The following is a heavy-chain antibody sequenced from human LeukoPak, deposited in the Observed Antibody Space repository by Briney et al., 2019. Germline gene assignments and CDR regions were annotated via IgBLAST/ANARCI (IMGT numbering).Heavy chain of an antibody. CDR3: ARHGHCTNGVCYSNYYYHMDV. Sequence: PGASLQISCQGSGYSFASSWIGRVRQLPGKGLEWMGIIYPDDSDTRYSPSFEGQITISVDKSISTAYLQWSSLKASDTDVYYCARHGHCTNGVCYSNYYYHMDVWGKGTTVTVSS. CDR2: IYPDDSDT. J-gene: IGHJ6*03. V-gene: IGHV5-51*01. D-gene: IGHD2-8*01. CDR1: GYSFASSW.